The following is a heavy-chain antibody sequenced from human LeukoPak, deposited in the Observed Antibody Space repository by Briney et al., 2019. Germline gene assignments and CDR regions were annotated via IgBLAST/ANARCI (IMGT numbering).Heavy chain of an antibody. CDR1: GFTFSSYT. D-gene: IGHD3-22*01. J-gene: IGHJ4*02. CDR3: AKRGVVIRVILVGFHKEAYYFDS. Sequence: GGSLRLPCAASGFTFSSYTITWVRQAPGKGLEWVSSISGSGGSTYYADSVKGRFTISRDNPKNTLYLQMNSLRAGDTAVYFCAKRGVVIRVILVGFHKEAYYFDSWGQGALVTVSS. CDR2: ISGSGGST. V-gene: IGHV3-23*01.